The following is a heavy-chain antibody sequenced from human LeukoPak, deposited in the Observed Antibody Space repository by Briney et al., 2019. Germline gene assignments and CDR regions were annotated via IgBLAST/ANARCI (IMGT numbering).Heavy chain of an antibody. CDR3: AHSLAYGSGSPEQNWFDP. V-gene: IGHV2-5*02. CDR2: IYWDDDK. J-gene: IGHJ5*02. Sequence: SGPTLVNPTQTLTLTCTFSGFSLSTSGVGVGWIRQPPGEALEWLALIYWDDDKRYSPSLKSRLTITKDTSKNQVVLTMTNMDPVDTATYYCAHSLAYGSGSPEQNWFDPWGQGTLVTVSS. CDR1: GFSLSTSGVG. D-gene: IGHD3-10*01.